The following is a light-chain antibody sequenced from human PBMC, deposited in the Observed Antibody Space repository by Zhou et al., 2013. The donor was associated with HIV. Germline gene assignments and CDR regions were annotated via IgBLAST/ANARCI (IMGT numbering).Light chain of an antibody. CDR3: QQYDNLPRPPIT. Sequence: DIQMTQSPSSLSASVGDRVTITCQASQDISNYLNWYQQKPGKAPKLLIYDASNLETGVPSRFSGSGSGTDFTFTISSLQPEDIATYYCQQYDNLPRPPITFGQGTRL. J-gene: IGKJ5*01. CDR1: QDISNY. V-gene: IGKV1-33*01. CDR2: DAS.